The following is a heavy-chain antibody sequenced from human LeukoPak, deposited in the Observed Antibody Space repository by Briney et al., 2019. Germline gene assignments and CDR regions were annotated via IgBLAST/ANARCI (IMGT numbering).Heavy chain of an antibody. CDR3: ARARVITSYYYYGMDV. CDR2: ISACNGNT. Sequence: GASVKVSCKASGYTFTSYGISWVRQAPGQGLEWMGWISACNGNTNYAQKLQGRVTMTTDTSTSTAYMELRSLRSEDTAVYYCARARVITSYYYYGMDVWGQGTTVTVSS. CDR1: GYTFTSYG. J-gene: IGHJ6*02. D-gene: IGHD3-22*01. V-gene: IGHV1-18*01.